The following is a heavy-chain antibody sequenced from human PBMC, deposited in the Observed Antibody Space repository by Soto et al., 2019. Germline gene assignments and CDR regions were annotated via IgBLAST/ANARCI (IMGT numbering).Heavy chain of an antibody. D-gene: IGHD4-4*01. Sequence: SETLSLTCTVSGGSISSGGYYWSWIRQHPGKGLEWIGYIYYSGGTYYNPSLKSRVTISVDTSKNQFSLKLSSVTAADTAVYYCARDLRSTTVIGRGIGMDVWGQGTTVTVSS. J-gene: IGHJ6*02. CDR3: ARDLRSTTVIGRGIGMDV. CDR1: GGSISSGGYY. V-gene: IGHV4-31*03. CDR2: IYYSGGT.